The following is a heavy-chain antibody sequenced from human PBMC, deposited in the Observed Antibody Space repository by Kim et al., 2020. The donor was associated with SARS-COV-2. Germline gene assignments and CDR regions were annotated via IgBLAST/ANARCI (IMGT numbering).Heavy chain of an antibody. CDR3: AREDYYGSGSYLRE. V-gene: IGHV3-30*03. J-gene: IGHJ4*02. D-gene: IGHD3-10*01. Sequence: GGSLRLSCAASGFTFSSYDIHWFRQAPGKGLEWVAVISHDGSNQYYADSVKGRFTISRDNSKNTLYLQMSSLGAEDTAVYYCAREDYYGSGSYLREWGQGTLVTDSS. CDR1: GFTFSSYD. CDR2: ISHDGSNQ.